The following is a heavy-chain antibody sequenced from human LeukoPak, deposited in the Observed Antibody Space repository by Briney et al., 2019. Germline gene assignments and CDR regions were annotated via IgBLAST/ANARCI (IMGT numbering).Heavy chain of an antibody. CDR1: GGSISSSSYY. V-gene: IGHV4-39*07. CDR2: IYYSGST. Sequence: PSETLSLTCTVSGGSISSSSYYWGWLRQPPGKGLEWIGSIYYSGSTYYNPSLKSRVTISVDTSKNQFSLKLSSVTAADTAVYYCARGVQYYYGSGRPSQDNWFDPWGQGTLVTVSS. D-gene: IGHD3-10*01. CDR3: ARGVQYYYGSGRPSQDNWFDP. J-gene: IGHJ5*02.